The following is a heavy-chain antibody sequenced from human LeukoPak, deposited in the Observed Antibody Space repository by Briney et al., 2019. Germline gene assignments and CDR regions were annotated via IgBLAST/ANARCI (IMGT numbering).Heavy chain of an antibody. Sequence: SETLSLTRTVSGGSISSSSYYWGWIRQPPGKGLEWIGSIYYSGSTYYNPSLKSRVTISVDTSKNQFSLKLSSVTAADTAVYYCARPTRPKGYDFWSGYSSNWFDPWGQGTLVTVSS. J-gene: IGHJ5*02. CDR2: IYYSGST. V-gene: IGHV4-39*01. CDR3: ARPTRPKGYDFWSGYSSNWFDP. D-gene: IGHD3-3*01. CDR1: GGSISSSSYY.